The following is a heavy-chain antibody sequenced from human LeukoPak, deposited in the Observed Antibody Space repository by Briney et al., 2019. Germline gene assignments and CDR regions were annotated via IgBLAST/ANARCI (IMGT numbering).Heavy chain of an antibody. D-gene: IGHD3-10*01. CDR1: GFTVSSNY. CDR2: IYSGGST. CDR3: ARPQQRTMFRGSAFDI. Sequence: PGGSLRLSCAASGFTVSSNYMSWVRQAPGKGLEWVSVIYSGGSTYYADSVKGRFTISRDNSKNTLYLQMNSLRAEDTAVYYCARPQQRTMFRGSAFDIWGQGTMVTVSS. J-gene: IGHJ3*02. V-gene: IGHV3-53*01.